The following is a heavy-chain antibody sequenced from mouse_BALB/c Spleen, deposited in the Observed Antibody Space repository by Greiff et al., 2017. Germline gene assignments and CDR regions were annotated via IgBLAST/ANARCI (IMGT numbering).Heavy chain of an antibody. Sequence: VQLQQSGAELVRPWPSVSLSCTVSGYSFTSYWMNWVKQRPEQGLEWIGRIEPYDSETHYTQKFKDKDILTVDKSSSTAYMQLSSLTSEDSAVYYCAREDSWGQGTLVTVSA. CDR3: AREDS. V-gene: IGHV1-52*01. J-gene: IGHJ3*01. CDR2: IEPYDSET. CDR1: GYSFTSYW.